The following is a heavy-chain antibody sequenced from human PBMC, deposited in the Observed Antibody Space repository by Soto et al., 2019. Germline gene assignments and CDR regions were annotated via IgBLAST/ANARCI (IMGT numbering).Heavy chain of an antibody. J-gene: IGHJ6*02. D-gene: IGHD4-4*01. CDR1: SFYA. CDR2: LIPVFDTP. Sequence: QVQPVPSGSALQKPGSSVRVSCKTGSFYAVSWVRQAPGQGLEWMGGLIPVFDTPSYAQKFQGRVTITADESKSTAYMELSSLRSEDTALYYCASTPVTGRYSYYGMDAWDQGIAVTVSS. V-gene: IGHV1-69*01. CDR3: ASTPVTGRYSYYGMDA.